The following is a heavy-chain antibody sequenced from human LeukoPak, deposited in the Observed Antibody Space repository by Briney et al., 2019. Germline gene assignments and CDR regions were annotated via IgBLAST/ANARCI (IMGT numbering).Heavy chain of an antibody. CDR1: GFTFSSYA. V-gene: IGHV3-30*04. CDR3: ARDGNIVVVPALYFDY. CDR2: ISYDGSNE. J-gene: IGHJ4*02. D-gene: IGHD2-2*01. Sequence: PGRSLRLSCAASGFTFSSYAMHWVRQAPGKGLEWVAVISYDGSNEYYADSVKGRFTISRDNSKNTLYLQMNSLRAEDTAVYYCARDGNIVVVPALYFDYWGQGTLVTVSS.